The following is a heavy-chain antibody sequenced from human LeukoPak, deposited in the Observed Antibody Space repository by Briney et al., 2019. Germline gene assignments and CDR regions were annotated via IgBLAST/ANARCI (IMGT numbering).Heavy chain of an antibody. CDR2: IRYDGSNK. J-gene: IGHJ4*02. D-gene: IGHD6-13*01. CDR1: GFTFSSYG. CDR3: AKDLMYSSSWYSNLDY. Sequence: GGSLRLSCAASGFTFSSYGMHWVRQAPGKGLEWVAFIRYDGSNKYYADSVKGRFTISRDNSKNTLYLQMNSLRAEDTAVYYCAKDLMYSSSWYSNLDYWGQGTLVTVSS. V-gene: IGHV3-30*02.